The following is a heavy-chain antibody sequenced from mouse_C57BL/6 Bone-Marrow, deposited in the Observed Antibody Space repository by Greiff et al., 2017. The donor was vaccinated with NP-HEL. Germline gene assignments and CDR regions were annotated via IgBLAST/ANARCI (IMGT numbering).Heavy chain of an antibody. CDR2: IYPGDGDT. D-gene: IGHD1-1*01. Sequence: LQESGPELVKPGASVKISCKASGYAFSSSWMNWVKQRPGKGLEWIGRIYPGDGDTNYNGKFKGKATLTADKSSSTAYMQLSSLTSEDSAVYFCARWNYYGSSYGWYFDVWGTGTTVTVSS. V-gene: IGHV1-82*01. J-gene: IGHJ1*03. CDR3: ARWNYYGSSYGWYFDV. CDR1: GYAFSSSW.